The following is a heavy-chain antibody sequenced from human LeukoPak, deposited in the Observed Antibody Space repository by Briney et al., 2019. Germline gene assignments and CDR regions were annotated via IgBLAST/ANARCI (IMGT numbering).Heavy chain of an antibody. CDR1: GGSINSYY. V-gene: IGHV4-59*12. Sequence: KPSETLSLTCTVSGGSINSYYWIWIRQPPGKSLEWIGHISSSGTTNYNPSLKSRVTISVDTSKNQFSLKLSSVTAADTAVYYCARGRYGGKYWGQGTLVTVSS. J-gene: IGHJ4*02. CDR2: ISSSGTT. D-gene: IGHD4-23*01. CDR3: ARGRYGGKY.